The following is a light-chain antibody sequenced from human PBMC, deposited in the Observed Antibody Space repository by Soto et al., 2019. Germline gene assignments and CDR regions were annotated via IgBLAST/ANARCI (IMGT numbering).Light chain of an antibody. J-gene: IGKJ1*01. CDR1: QSVGSN. CDR3: QQYNNWLPWT. CDR2: GAS. Sequence: KVMTQSPATLSLSPGESATLSCRASQSVGSNLAWYQQKPGQAPRLLIYGASTRATGIPARFSGSGSGTDFTLTISSLQSEDSAVYYCQQYNNWLPWTFGQGTKVEIK. V-gene: IGKV3-15*01.